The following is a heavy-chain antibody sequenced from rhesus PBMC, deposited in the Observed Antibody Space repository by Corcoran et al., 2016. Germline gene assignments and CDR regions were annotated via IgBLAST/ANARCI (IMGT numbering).Heavy chain of an antibody. Sequence: QVQLQESGPGVVKPSETLSLTCAVSGGSISSGYDWSWIRQPPGKGLEWIGYIYGSSGSTNYNPSLKNRVTISKAASKNQFSLKLSSVTAADTAVYYCARDRVFDYWGQGVLVTVSS. CDR2: IYGSSGST. CDR3: ARDRVFDY. CDR1: GGSISSGYD. V-gene: IGHV4-76*01. J-gene: IGHJ4*01.